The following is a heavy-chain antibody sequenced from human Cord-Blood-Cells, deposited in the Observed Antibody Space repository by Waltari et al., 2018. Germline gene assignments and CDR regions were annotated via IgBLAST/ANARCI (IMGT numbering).Heavy chain of an antibody. V-gene: IGHV1-18*04. CDR3: ARVRGSYYGAYYFDY. Sequence: QVQLVQSGAEVKKPGASVKVSCKASGYTFTSYGISWVRQPPGQGLEWMGLDNAEKWNTNQGPKLPGRVTMTTDTSTSTAYMELRSLRSDDTAVYYCARVRGSYYGAYYFDYWGQGTLVTVSS. CDR2: DNAEKWNT. D-gene: IGHD1-26*01. CDR1: GYTFTSYG. J-gene: IGHJ4*02.